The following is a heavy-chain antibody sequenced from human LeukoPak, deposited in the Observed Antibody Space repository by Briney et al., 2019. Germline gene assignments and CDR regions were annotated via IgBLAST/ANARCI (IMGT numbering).Heavy chain of an antibody. CDR1: GFTFSSYE. V-gene: IGHV3-48*03. CDR3: ARGRIDYYDSSGYY. Sequence: GGSLRLSCAASGFTFSSYEMNWVRQAPGKGLEWVSYISSSGSTIYYADSVKGRFTISRDNAKNSLYLQTNSLRAEDTAVYYCARGRIDYYDSSGYYWGQGTLVTVSS. D-gene: IGHD3-22*01. CDR2: ISSSGSTI. J-gene: IGHJ4*02.